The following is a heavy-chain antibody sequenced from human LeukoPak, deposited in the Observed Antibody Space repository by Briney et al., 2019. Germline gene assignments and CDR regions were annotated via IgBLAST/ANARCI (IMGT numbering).Heavy chain of an antibody. CDR3: AKRDNNDYYTGLHVFDI. D-gene: IGHD3-22*01. V-gene: IGHV3-23*01. Sequence: GASLSLSCAASGFTFSDYVMTWVRQPPGKGPEWESGMRGSGDTTYDTDSVTGRFTISRKNSKTTVDLQMNTLRAEDTAVYYCAKRDNNDYYTGLHVFDIWGQGTLVTVSS. CDR1: GFTFSDYV. J-gene: IGHJ3*02. CDR2: MRGSGDTT.